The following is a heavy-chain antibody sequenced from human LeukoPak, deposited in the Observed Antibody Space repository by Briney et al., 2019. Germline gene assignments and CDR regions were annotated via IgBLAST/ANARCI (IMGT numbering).Heavy chain of an antibody. Sequence: GGSLRLSCAASGFTFSSCEMNWVRQAPGKGLEWVSCISSSGSTIYYADSVKGRFTISRDNAKNSLYLQMNSLRAEDTAVYFCARALRHFDWLLPNLDYWGQGTLVTVSS. D-gene: IGHD3-9*01. V-gene: IGHV3-48*03. J-gene: IGHJ4*02. CDR1: GFTFSSCE. CDR3: ARALRHFDWLLPNLDY. CDR2: ISSSGSTI.